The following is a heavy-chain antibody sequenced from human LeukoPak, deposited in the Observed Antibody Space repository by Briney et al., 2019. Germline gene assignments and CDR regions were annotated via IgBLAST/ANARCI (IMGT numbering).Heavy chain of an antibody. Sequence: LSQTLSLTRAISGDSVVTNNVAWNWIRQSPSRGLEWLGRTYLRSKWYNEYAVSVKSRITINPDTSRNHFSLQLNSVIPEDTAVYYCTRGKYSGFDIWGQGTMVTVSS. CDR3: TRGKYSGFDI. D-gene: IGHD2-21*01. CDR1: GDSVVTNNVA. J-gene: IGHJ3*02. V-gene: IGHV6-1*01. CDR2: TYLRSKWYN.